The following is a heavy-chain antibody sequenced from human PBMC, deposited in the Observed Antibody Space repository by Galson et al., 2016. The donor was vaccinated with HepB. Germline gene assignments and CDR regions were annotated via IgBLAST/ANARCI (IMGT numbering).Heavy chain of an antibody. D-gene: IGHD1-26*01. J-gene: IGHJ4*02. CDR3: ARVGFNSG. CDR1: GFNFNIYW. CDR2: IKGDGSRT. Sequence: SLRLSCAASGFNFNIYWMHWVRQAPGKGLVWVSHIKGDGSRTNYADSVKGRFTISRDNAKKTLFLHMQSLRVEDTAVYFCARVGFNSGWGQGTLVTVSS. V-gene: IGHV3-74*01.